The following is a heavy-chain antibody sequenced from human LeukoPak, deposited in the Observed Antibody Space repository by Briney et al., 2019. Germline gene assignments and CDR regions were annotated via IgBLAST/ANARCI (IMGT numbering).Heavy chain of an antibody. D-gene: IGHD2-2*02. J-gene: IGHJ6*03. V-gene: IGHV3-7*01. CDR1: GFTFSSYW. CDR3: ARAITYCSSTSCYRGNRYYYYYMDV. CDR2: IKQDGSEK. Sequence: GGSLRLSCAASGFTFSSYWMSWVRQAPGKGLEWVANIKQDGSEKYYVDSVKGRFTISRDNAKNSLYLQMNSLRAEDTAVYYCARAITYCSSTSCYRGNRYYYYYMDVWGKGTTVTVSS.